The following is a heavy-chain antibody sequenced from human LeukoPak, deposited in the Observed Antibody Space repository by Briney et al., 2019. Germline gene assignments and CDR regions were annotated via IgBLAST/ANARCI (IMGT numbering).Heavy chain of an antibody. Sequence: GGSLRLSCAASGFTFSTYWMHWVRQAPGEGLVWVSRIKSDGSDTSYADSVKGRFTISGDNAKNTVYLQMNSLRVEDTAVYYCARVYETNGYLYWGQGSLVTVSS. CDR1: GFTFSTYW. V-gene: IGHV3-74*01. D-gene: IGHD3-22*01. CDR2: IKSDGSDT. CDR3: ARVYETNGYLY. J-gene: IGHJ4*02.